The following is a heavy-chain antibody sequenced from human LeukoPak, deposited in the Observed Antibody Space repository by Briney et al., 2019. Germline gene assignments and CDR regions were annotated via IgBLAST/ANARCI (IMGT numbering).Heavy chain of an antibody. Sequence: GGSLRLSCAASGFTLSSSAMTWVRQAPGEGLEWVSTISGSSYTTFYADSVQGRFTISRDNSRNTLYLQMNSLRAEDTAVYYCAKSRITMVRGVIPPDFDYWGQGTLVTVSS. CDR2: ISGSSYTT. D-gene: IGHD3-10*01. J-gene: IGHJ4*02. CDR3: AKSRITMVRGVIPPDFDY. CDR1: GFTLSSSA. V-gene: IGHV3-23*01.